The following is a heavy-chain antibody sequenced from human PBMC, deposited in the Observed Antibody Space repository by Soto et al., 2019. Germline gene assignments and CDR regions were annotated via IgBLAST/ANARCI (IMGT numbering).Heavy chain of an antibody. CDR1: GFTFSSYS. D-gene: IGHD6-13*01. CDR3: ARRVGSTEVDY. CDR2: ISSSSSYI. Sequence: EVQLVESGGGLVKPGGSLRLSCAASGFTFSSYSMNWVRQAPGKGLEWVSSISSSSSYIYYADSVKGRFTISRDNAKNSLSLQMNSLRAEDTAVYYCARRVGSTEVDYWAQGTLVTVSS. V-gene: IGHV3-21*01. J-gene: IGHJ4*02.